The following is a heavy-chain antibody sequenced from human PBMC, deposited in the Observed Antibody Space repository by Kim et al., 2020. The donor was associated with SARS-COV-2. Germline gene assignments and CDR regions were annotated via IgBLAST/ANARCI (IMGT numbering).Heavy chain of an antibody. CDR3: ARKEVRASYYDFWSGYPYYYYYGMDV. J-gene: IGHJ6*02. CDR2: IIPIFGTA. V-gene: IGHV1-69*13. CDR1: GGTFSSYA. Sequence: SVKVSCKASGGTFSSYAISWVRQAPGQGLEWMGGIIPIFGTANYAQKFQCRVAITADESTSTAYMELSSLRSENTAVYYCARKEVRASYYDFWSGYPYYYYYGMDVWGQGTTVTVSS. D-gene: IGHD3-3*01.